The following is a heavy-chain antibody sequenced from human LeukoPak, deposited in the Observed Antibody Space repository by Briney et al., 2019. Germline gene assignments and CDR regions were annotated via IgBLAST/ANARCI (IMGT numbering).Heavy chain of an antibody. CDR1: GGSITSAGYY. Sequence: SETLSLTCTVSGGSITSAGYYWSWIRQPPGKGLEWVGYIYNSGTTCYNPSLKSRVTVSEDTSKNQFSLKLSSVTAADTAVYFCARLTGTSYLDYWGQGTLVTVSS. V-gene: IGHV4-31*03. CDR3: ARLTGTSYLDY. CDR2: IYNSGTT. J-gene: IGHJ4*02. D-gene: IGHD7-27*01.